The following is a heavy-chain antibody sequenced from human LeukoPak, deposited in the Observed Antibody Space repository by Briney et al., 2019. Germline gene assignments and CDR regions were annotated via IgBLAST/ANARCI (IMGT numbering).Heavy chain of an antibody. J-gene: IGHJ4*02. CDR2: ISSSDNTI. CDR3: VRDYGGSSPFDY. V-gene: IGHV3-48*03. CDR1: GFTFSSYE. Sequence: PGGSLRLSCAASGFTFSSYEMNWVRQAPGKGLEWVSYISSSDNTIYYADSVKGRFTISRDNAKNSLYLQMNSLRAEDTAVYYCVRDYGGSSPFDYWGQGTLVTVSS. D-gene: IGHD4-23*01.